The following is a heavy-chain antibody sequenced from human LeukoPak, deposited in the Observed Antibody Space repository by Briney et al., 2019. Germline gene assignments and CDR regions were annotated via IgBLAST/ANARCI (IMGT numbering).Heavy chain of an antibody. J-gene: IGHJ6*02. Sequence: PEGSLRLSCAASGFTFSSYAMSWVRQAPGKGLEWVSAISGSGGSTYYADSVKGRFTISRDNSKNTLYLQMNSLRAEDTAVYYCAKGMAQGNYYGMDVWGQGTTVTVSS. CDR1: GFTFSSYA. V-gene: IGHV3-23*01. D-gene: IGHD5-24*01. CDR3: AKGMAQGNYYGMDV. CDR2: ISGSGGST.